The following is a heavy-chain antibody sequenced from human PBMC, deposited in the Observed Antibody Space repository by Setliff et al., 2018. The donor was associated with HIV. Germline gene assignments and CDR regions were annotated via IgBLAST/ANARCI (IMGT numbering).Heavy chain of an antibody. CDR2: ISGGGDRT. V-gene: IGHV3-23*01. Sequence: RLSCAASGFTFSNYAMSWVRQAPGKGLEWVSAISGGGDRTYHADSVRGRFTISRDNSKNSLYLQMNSLRAEDTAVYYCAKTYYYDSSGYYYFDSWGQGTLVTVSS. J-gene: IGHJ4*02. D-gene: IGHD3-22*01. CDR3: AKTYYYDSSGYYYFDS. CDR1: GFTFSNYA.